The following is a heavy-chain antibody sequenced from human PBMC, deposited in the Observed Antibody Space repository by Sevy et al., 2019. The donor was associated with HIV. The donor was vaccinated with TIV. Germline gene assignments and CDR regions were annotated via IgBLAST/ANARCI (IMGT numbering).Heavy chain of an antibody. D-gene: IGHD4-17*01. CDR1: GYTFTGYY. CDR3: AREYYGGNTYYYYGMDV. V-gene: IGHV1-2*02. Sequence: ASVKVSCKASGYTFTGYYMHWVRQAPGQGLEWMGWINPNSGGTNYAQKFQGRVTMTRDRSISTAYMELSRLRSDDTAVYYCAREYYGGNTYYYYGMDVWGQGTTVTVSS. CDR2: INPNSGGT. J-gene: IGHJ6*02.